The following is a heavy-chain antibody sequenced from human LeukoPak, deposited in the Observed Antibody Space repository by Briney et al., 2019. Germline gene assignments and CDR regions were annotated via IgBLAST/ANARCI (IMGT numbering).Heavy chain of an antibody. CDR2: IYYSGST. J-gene: IGHJ4*02. Sequence: SETLSLTCTVSGGSISSSSYYWGWIRQPPGKGLEWIGYIYYSGSTDYNPSLKSRVTISVDTSKNQFSLKLSSVTAADTAVYYCARVNAGGQQLEFDYWGQGTLVTVSS. CDR3: ARVNAGGQQLEFDY. CDR1: GGSISSSSYY. V-gene: IGHV4-61*05. D-gene: IGHD6-13*01.